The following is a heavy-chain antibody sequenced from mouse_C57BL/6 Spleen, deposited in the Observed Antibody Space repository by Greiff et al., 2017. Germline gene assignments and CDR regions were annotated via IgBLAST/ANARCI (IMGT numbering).Heavy chain of an antibody. Sequence: QVQLQQPGAELVMPGASVKLSCKASGYTFTSYWMHWVKQRPGQGLEWIGEIDPSDSYTNYNQKFKGKSTLTVDKSSSTAYMQLSSLTSEDSAVYYCATPLITAVVATGYFDVWGTGTTVTVSA. V-gene: IGHV1-69*01. D-gene: IGHD1-1*01. CDR1: GYTFTSYW. CDR3: ATPLITAVVATGYFDV. J-gene: IGHJ1*03. CDR2: IDPSDSYT.